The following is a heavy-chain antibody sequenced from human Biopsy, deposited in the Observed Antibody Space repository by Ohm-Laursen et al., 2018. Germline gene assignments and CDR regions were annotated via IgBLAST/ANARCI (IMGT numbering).Heavy chain of an antibody. J-gene: IGHJ6*02. CDR1: GFPFSDYY. CDR2: ISSGGTTI. V-gene: IGHV3-11*01. D-gene: IGHD4-23*01. CDR3: AGDTRWSPYHMDV. Sequence: SLRLSCAASGFPFSDYYMRWIRQAPGKGLEWVSYISSGGTTIYYADSVKGRFTISRDNAKNSLYLQMNSLRADDTAVYYCAGDTRWSPYHMDVWGQGTTVTVSS.